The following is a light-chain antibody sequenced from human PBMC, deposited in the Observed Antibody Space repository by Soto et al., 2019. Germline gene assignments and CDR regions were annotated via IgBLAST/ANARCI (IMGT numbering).Light chain of an antibody. J-gene: IGKJ1*01. V-gene: IGKV3-15*01. CDR1: QSVSSN. CDR3: QQYNNWLMT. Sequence: EIVMTQSPATLSVSPGERATLSCRASQSVSSNLAWYQQKPGQAPGLLIYGASTRATGIPARFSGSRSGTEFTLTISSLQSEDFAVYYCQQYNNWLMTFGRGTKVDIK. CDR2: GAS.